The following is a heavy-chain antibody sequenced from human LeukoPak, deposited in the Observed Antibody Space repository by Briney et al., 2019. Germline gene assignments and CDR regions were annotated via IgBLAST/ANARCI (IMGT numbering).Heavy chain of an antibody. J-gene: IGHJ6*03. CDR1: GGSISSYY. V-gene: IGHV4-59*01. D-gene: IGHD1-26*01. CDR2: IHYSGSN. CDR3: GRTTEGYSRGRSCYSYYYYMDV. Sequence: SETLSLTCTVSGGSISSYYWSWIRRPPGKGLEWIGYIHYSGSNNYNRSLKRGASIPVDTSKKQFTLKLGAVTAADTAVFYCGRTTEGYSRGRSCYSYYYYMDVGGKGTTVTVSS.